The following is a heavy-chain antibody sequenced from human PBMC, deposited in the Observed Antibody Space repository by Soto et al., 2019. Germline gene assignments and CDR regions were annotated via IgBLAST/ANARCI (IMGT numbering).Heavy chain of an antibody. CDR1: GGPISSGDYY. CDR2: IHYSGST. V-gene: IGHV4-30-4*01. Sequence: SETLSLTCTVSGGPISSGDYYWNWIRQAPGQGLEWIGYIHYSGSTYYKTSLRSRLTMAVDTSKNQFSLKLASVTAADTAVYYCARTFSSRWDFEFWGQGTPVTVSS. J-gene: IGHJ4*02. CDR3: ARTFSSRWDFEF. D-gene: IGHD6-13*01.